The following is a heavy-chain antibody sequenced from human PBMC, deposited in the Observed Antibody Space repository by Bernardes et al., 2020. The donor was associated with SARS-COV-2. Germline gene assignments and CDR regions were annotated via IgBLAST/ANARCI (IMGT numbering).Heavy chain of an antibody. CDR2: IYHSGST. V-gene: IGHV4-4*02. CDR3: ARKVPDYYGSGSPSNWFDP. J-gene: IGHJ5*02. Sequence: SETLSLTCAVSGGSISSSNWWSWVRQPPGKGLEWIGEIYHSGSTNYNPSLKSRVTISVDKSKNQFSLKLSSVTAADTAVYYCARKVPDYYGSGSPSNWFDPWGQGTLVTVSS. D-gene: IGHD3-10*01. CDR1: GGSISSSNW.